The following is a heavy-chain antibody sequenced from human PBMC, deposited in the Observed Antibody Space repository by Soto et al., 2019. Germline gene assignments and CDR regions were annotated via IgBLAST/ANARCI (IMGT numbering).Heavy chain of an antibody. Sequence: SGPTLVNPTQTLTLTCSFSGFSLTTGVGVGWIRQPPGKALEWLAIIYWNDEKLYNPSLNTRLTITKDTSKNQVVLTVTDMDPVDTATYYCAHRVNMARGPYNYFGPWGQGTLVTVSS. CDR1: GFSLTTGVG. CDR3: AHRVNMARGPYNYFGP. D-gene: IGHD3-10*01. V-gene: IGHV2-5*01. CDR2: IYWNDEK. J-gene: IGHJ5*02.